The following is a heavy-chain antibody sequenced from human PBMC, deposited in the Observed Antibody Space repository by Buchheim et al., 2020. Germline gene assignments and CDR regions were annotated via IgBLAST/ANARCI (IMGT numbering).Heavy chain of an antibody. Sequence: QVQLQESGPGLVKPSETLSLTCTVSGGSISSYYWSWIRQPPGKGLEWIGYIYYSGSTNYNPSLKSRVTISVDTSKNQFSLKLSSVTAADTAVYYCARGYIVVAPAAIGSGYYGMDVWGQGTT. CDR3: ARGYIVVAPAAIGSGYYGMDV. D-gene: IGHD2-2*02. J-gene: IGHJ6*02. V-gene: IGHV4-59*01. CDR2: IYYSGST. CDR1: GGSISSYY.